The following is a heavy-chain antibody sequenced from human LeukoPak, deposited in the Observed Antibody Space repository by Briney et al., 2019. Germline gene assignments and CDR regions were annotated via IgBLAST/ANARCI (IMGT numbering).Heavy chain of an antibody. J-gene: IGHJ4*02. D-gene: IGHD1-14*01. Sequence: GGSLRLSCAASGFTVITNYMTWVRQAAGKGLEWVSVLYSDGNTKYADSVQGRFTISRDNSKNTLYLEMNSLSPDDTAVYYCARGVEPLAANTLAYWGQGTLVTVSS. CDR3: ARGVEPLAANTLAY. V-gene: IGHV3-53*01. CDR1: GFTVITNY. CDR2: LYSDGNT.